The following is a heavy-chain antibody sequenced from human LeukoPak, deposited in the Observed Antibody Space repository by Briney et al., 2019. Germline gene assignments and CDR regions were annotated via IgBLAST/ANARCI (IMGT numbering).Heavy chain of an antibody. CDR3: AKDIYREYSSSWVIDY. V-gene: IGHV3-21*04. Sequence: PGGSLRLSCAASGFTFSSYSMNWVRQAPGKGLEWVSSISSSSSYIYYADSVKGRFTISRDIAKNSLYLQMNSLRAEDTALYYCAKDIYREYSSSWVIDYWGQGTLVTVSS. D-gene: IGHD6-13*01. J-gene: IGHJ4*02. CDR2: ISSSSSYI. CDR1: GFTFSSYS.